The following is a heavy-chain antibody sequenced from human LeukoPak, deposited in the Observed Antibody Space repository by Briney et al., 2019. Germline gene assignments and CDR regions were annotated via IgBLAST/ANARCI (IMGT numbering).Heavy chain of an antibody. CDR3: ARDPRGGYWAPDY. V-gene: IGHV7-4-1*02. D-gene: IGHD3-22*01. CDR1: GYTFTSYG. J-gene: IGHJ4*02. CDR2: INTNTENP. Sequence: GASVKVSCKASGYTFTSYGISWVRQAPGQGLEWMGWINTNTENPTYAQGFTGRFVFSLDTSVSTAYLQISSLKAEDTAVYYCARDPRGGYWAPDYWGQGTLVTVSS.